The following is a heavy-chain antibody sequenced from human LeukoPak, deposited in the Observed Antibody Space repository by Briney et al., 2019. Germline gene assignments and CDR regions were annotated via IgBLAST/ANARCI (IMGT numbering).Heavy chain of an antibody. Sequence: SQTLSLTCAVSGGSISSGGYSWSWIRQPPGKGLEWIGYIYHSGSTYYNPSLKSRVTISVDRSKNQFSLKLSSVTAADTAVYYSARASGYCSSTSCYTFDYWGQGTLVTVSS. CDR2: IYHSGST. CDR1: GGSISSGGYS. D-gene: IGHD2-2*02. CDR3: ARASGYCSSTSCYTFDY. J-gene: IGHJ4*02. V-gene: IGHV4-30-2*01.